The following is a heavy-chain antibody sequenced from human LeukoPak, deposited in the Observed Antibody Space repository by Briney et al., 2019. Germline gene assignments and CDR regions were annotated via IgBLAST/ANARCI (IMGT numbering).Heavy chain of an antibody. D-gene: IGHD6-19*01. CDR3: ARDPGSSGWYGYYYYGMDV. J-gene: IGHJ6*02. CDR2: IWYDGSNK. CDR1: GFTFSSYG. Sequence: PGASLRLSCAASGFTFSSYGMHWVRQAPGKGLEWVAVIWYDGSNKYYADSVKGRFTISRDNSKNTLYLQMNSLRAEDTAVYYCARDPGSSGWYGYYYYGMDVWGQGTTVTVSS. V-gene: IGHV3-33*01.